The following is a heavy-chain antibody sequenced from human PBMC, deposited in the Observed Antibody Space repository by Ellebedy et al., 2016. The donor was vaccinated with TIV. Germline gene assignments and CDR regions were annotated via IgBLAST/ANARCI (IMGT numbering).Heavy chain of an antibody. D-gene: IGHD3-16*01. CDR2: TGPDGREK. Sequence: GGSLRLSXAGSGFTFSSYYMIWVRQTPGQGLERVATTGPDGREKYHVDSVKGRLTISRDNARTSLYLQMNSLRVEDTAVYYCARRLEVPSAAGWGYAMDVWGQGTTVIVSS. J-gene: IGHJ6*02. V-gene: IGHV3-7*04. CDR1: GFTFSSYY. CDR3: ARRLEVPSAAGWGYAMDV.